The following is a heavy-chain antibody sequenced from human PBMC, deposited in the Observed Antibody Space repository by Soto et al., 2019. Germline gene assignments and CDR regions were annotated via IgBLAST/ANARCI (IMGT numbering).Heavy chain of an antibody. CDR2: IIHIFTRT. CDR3: ARDVVRSTAGDS. V-gene: IGHV1-69*01. Sequence: QLQLVQSGTEVKEPGSSVKVSCKASGGTFSTSSLVWVRQGPGQGLEWMGGIIHIFTRTNFAQKFQGRVTFSADESTRTTYIELRSLTSEDTAIYYCARDVVRSTAGDSWGQGTLVTVSS. J-gene: IGHJ4*02. CDR1: GGTFSTSS. D-gene: IGHD2-15*01.